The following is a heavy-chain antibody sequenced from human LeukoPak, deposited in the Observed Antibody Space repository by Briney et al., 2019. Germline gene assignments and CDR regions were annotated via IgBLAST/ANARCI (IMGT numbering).Heavy chain of an antibody. V-gene: IGHV1-69*13. Sequence: SVKVPCKASGYTFTSYAISWVRQAPGQGLEWMGGIIPIFGTANYAQKFQGRVTITADESTSTAYMELSSLRSEDTAVYYCARGGEQLVNKFDYWGQGTLVTVSS. CDR1: GYTFTSYA. CDR3: ARGGEQLVNKFDY. J-gene: IGHJ4*02. D-gene: IGHD3-16*01. CDR2: IIPIFGTA.